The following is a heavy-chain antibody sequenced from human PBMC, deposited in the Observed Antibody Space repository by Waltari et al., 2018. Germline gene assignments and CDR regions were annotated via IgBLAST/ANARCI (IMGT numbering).Heavy chain of an antibody. CDR2: VSSYGNV. Sequence: QLQGSGPGLVEPSPTLSLTCTASGGPISSGPYYWSWIRQTAVGGLEWIGRVSSYGNVNYNPSLGSRVTISVDSSRNQFSLTLTSVTAADSALYFCATGWSWHPTGDVFDFWGQGIRATVSS. CDR3: ATGWSWHPTGDVFDF. D-gene: IGHD6-19*01. J-gene: IGHJ3*01. V-gene: IGHV4-61*02. CDR1: GGPISSGPYY.